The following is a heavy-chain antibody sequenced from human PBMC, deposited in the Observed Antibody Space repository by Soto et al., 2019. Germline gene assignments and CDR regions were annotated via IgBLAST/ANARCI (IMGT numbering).Heavy chain of an antibody. J-gene: IGHJ6*02. D-gene: IGHD3-22*01. Sequence: PVGSLRLSCAASGFTFSSYAMSWVRQAPGKGLEWVSAISGSGGSTYYADSVKGRFTISRDNSKNTLYLQMNSLRAEDTAVYYCAKDLTYYCDSSGYPEPMDVWGQGTTVTVSS. CDR1: GFTFSSYA. CDR2: ISGSGGST. V-gene: IGHV3-23*01. CDR3: AKDLTYYCDSSGYPEPMDV.